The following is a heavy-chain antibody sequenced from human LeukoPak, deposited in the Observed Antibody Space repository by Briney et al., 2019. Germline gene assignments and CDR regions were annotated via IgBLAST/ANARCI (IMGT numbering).Heavy chain of an antibody. CDR1: GGPFNGYY. CDR2: INHSGST. V-gene: IGHV4-34*01. J-gene: IGHJ4*02. D-gene: IGHD6-13*01. Sequence: PSETLSLTCAVYGGPFNGYYWSWIRQPPGKGLEWIGEINHSGSTNYNPSLKSRVTISIHTSKNQFSLKLNSVTAADTAVYYCARSHSSSWWLTLNQYYFDYWGQGTLVTVSS. CDR3: ARSHSSSWWLTLNQYYFDY.